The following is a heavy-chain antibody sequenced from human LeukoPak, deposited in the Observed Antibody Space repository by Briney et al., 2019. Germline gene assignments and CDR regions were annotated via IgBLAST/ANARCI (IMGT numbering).Heavy chain of an antibody. D-gene: IGHD2-8*02. Sequence: PSETLSLTCAVYSGSLSGYYWSWIRQPPGKGLEWIGEISHRGTTNYNPSLKSRVTISVDTSKNQFSLRLRFVTAADTAVYYCARKFTNSPGGGFWSQGTLVTVST. CDR3: ARKFTNSPGGGF. CDR1: SGSLSGYY. CDR2: ISHRGTT. J-gene: IGHJ4*02. V-gene: IGHV4-34*01.